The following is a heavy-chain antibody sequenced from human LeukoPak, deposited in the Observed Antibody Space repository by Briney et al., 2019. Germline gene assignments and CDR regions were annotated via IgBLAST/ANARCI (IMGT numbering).Heavy chain of an antibody. D-gene: IGHD2-2*01. J-gene: IGHJ5*02. Sequence: GGSLRLSCAASGFTFSSYAMSCVRQAPGKGLEGVSAISGSGGSTYYADSVKGRFTISRDNSKNTLYLQMNSLRAEDTAVYYCANGKRYCSSTSCSPNWFDPWGQGTLVTVSS. V-gene: IGHV3-23*01. CDR1: GFTFSSYA. CDR3: ANGKRYCSSTSCSPNWFDP. CDR2: ISGSGGST.